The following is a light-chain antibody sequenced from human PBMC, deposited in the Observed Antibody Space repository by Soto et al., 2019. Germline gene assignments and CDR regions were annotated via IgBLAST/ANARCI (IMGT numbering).Light chain of an antibody. CDR1: QSVSSN. CDR3: QQYNNWHT. V-gene: IGKV3-15*01. CDR2: GAS. J-gene: IGKJ2*01. Sequence: EIVMTQSPATLSVSPGERATLSCRASQSVSSNLAWYQQIPGHAPRLLIYGASTRATGIPARFSGSGSVTEFTLTISSLQSEDFAVYYCQQYNNWHTFGQGTKLEIK.